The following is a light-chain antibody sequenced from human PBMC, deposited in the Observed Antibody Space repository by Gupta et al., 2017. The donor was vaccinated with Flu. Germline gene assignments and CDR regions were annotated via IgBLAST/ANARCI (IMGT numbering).Light chain of an antibody. Sequence: QSALTQPASVSGSPGQSITPSSTGTSSDIGAYNYVSWYQQHPNKAPKLMIYEVSNRPSGVSNRFSGSKSGNTASLTISGLQAEDEADYYCSSYTGSGTVFGGGTKVAVL. CDR2: EVS. CDR3: SSYTGSGTV. CDR1: SSDIGAYNY. J-gene: IGLJ3*02. V-gene: IGLV2-14*01.